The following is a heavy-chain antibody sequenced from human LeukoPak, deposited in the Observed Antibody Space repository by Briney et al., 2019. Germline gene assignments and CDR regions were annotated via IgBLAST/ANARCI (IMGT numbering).Heavy chain of an antibody. V-gene: IGHV3-30*18. D-gene: IGHD2-21*02. Sequence: GGSLRLSCAASGFAFSTYGMHWVRQAPDKGLELVAVVSYDGANEYYADSVKGRFTISRDDSRSTLYLQMNSLRPEDTAVYYCAKEDTTVVTAHLDYWGQGTLVTVSS. J-gene: IGHJ4*02. CDR3: AKEDTTVVTAHLDY. CDR1: GFAFSTYG. CDR2: VSYDGANE.